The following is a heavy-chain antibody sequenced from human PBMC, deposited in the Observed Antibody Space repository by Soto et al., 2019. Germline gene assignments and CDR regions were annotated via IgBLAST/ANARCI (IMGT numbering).Heavy chain of an antibody. J-gene: IGHJ4*02. CDR2: IKKDGSEK. D-gene: IGHD5-18*01. Sequence: PGGSLRLSCAASGNSTSSDWMGWVRQAPARGLEWVASIKKDGSEKYSLDSLKGRFTISRDNALNSLYLQMNGLRAEGTAVYFCVTGYHSDYWGQGTLVTVSS. CDR3: VTGYHSDY. CDR1: GNSTSSDW. V-gene: IGHV3-7*03.